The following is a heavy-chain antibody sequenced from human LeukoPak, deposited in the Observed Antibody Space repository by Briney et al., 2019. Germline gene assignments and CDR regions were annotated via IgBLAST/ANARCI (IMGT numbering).Heavy chain of an antibody. CDR2: IWYDGSNK. CDR3: ARDVGGDGYNFDY. CDR1: GFTFSTFA. J-gene: IGHJ4*02. D-gene: IGHD5-24*01. V-gene: IGHV3-33*08. Sequence: GGSLRLSCAASGFTFSTFAMHWVRQAPGKGLEWVAVIWYDGSNKYYADSVKGRFTISRDNSKNTLYLQMNSLRAEDTAVYYCARDVGGDGYNFDYWGQGTLVTVSS.